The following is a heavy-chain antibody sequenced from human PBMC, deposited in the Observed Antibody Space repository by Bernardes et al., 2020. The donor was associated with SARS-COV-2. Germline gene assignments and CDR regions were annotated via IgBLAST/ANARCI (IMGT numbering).Heavy chain of an antibody. CDR2: ISSGSSTI. Sequence: GGSLRLSCAASGFPFSSNSMNWVRQAPGKGLEWVSYISSGSSTIYYTDSVKGRFTISRDNAKNSLYLQMNSLRAEDTAVYYCARALGVVGHHPHYFDYWGQGTLVTVSS. CDR1: GFPFSSNS. V-gene: IGHV3-48*01. D-gene: IGHD3-3*01. J-gene: IGHJ4*02. CDR3: ARALGVVGHHPHYFDY.